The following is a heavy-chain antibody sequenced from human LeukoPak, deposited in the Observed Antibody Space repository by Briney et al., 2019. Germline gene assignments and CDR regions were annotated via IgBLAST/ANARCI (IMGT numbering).Heavy chain of an antibody. D-gene: IGHD6-13*01. Sequence: KPSETLSLTCTVSGGSISSGSYYWTWIRQPAGKGLEWIGRVYISGSTNYNPSLKSRVTISVDTSKNHFSLKLSSVTAADTAVYYCAMGSSSWPYWGQGTLVTVSS. V-gene: IGHV4-61*02. CDR3: AMGSSSWPY. CDR1: GGSISSGSYY. CDR2: VYISGST. J-gene: IGHJ4*02.